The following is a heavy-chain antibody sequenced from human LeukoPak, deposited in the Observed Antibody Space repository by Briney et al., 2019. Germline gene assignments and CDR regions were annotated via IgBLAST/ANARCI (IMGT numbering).Heavy chain of an antibody. V-gene: IGHV4-39*01. CDR3: ARLVGYYYGSGSSPYYFDY. J-gene: IGHJ4*02. D-gene: IGHD3-10*01. CDR1: GGSISGSSHY. CDR2: VYYSGST. Sequence: SETLSLTCTVSGGSISGSSHYWGWIRQPPGKGLEWVGDVYYSGSTYYNPSLKSRVTISVDTSKNQFSLRLSSVTAADTAVYYCARLVGYYYGSGSSPYYFDYWGQGTLVTVSS.